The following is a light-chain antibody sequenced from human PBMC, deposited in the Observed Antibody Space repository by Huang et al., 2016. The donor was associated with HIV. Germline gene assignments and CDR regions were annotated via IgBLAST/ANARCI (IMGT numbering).Light chain of an antibody. CDR1: QSISSY. CDR2: TTS. V-gene: IGKV1-39*01. Sequence: DIQMTQSPLSLSASVGDRVTITCRASQSISSYLNWYQQKPGKAPKVLIYTTSTLQSGVPSRFSGSGSGTDFSLTISSLQPEDFATYYCQQSYRIPWAFGQGTKVEIK. J-gene: IGKJ1*01. CDR3: QQSYRIPWA.